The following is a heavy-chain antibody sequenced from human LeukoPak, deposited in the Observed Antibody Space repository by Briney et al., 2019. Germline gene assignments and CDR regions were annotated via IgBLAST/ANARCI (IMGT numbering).Heavy chain of an antibody. CDR3: AKDQSVFYDNSGHVDH. J-gene: IGHJ4*02. CDR1: GFTFSSYA. CDR2: IRYDATNK. D-gene: IGHD3-22*01. Sequence: GGSLRLSCAASGFTFSSYAMHWARQAPGKGLEWVAFIRYDATNKHYADSVKGRFTIPRDNSKNTLYLQMNGLRDDDTAIYYCAKDQSVFYDNSGHVDHWGQGTLVTVPS. V-gene: IGHV3-30*02.